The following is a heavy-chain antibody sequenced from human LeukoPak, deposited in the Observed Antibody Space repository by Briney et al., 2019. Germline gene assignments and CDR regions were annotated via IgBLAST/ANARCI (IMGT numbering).Heavy chain of an antibody. J-gene: IGHJ4*02. CDR1: GDSISSYY. D-gene: IGHD3-22*01. CDR2: IYTSGST. V-gene: IGHV4-4*07. CDR3: ASTTYYYDSSGYYFLDY. Sequence: SETLSLICTVSGDSISSYYWSWIRQSAGKGLEWIGRIYTSGSTNYNPSLKNRVTMSVDTSKNQFSLKLSSVTAADTAVYYCASTTYYYDSSGYYFLDYWGQGTLVTVSS.